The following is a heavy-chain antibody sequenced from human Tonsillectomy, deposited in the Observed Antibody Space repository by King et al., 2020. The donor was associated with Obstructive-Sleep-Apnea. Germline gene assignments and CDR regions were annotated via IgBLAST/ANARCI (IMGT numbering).Heavy chain of an antibody. CDR1: GGSFSDYY. CDR3: ASGVVVVVAAPRGWSFDP. D-gene: IGHD2-15*01. J-gene: IGHJ5*02. V-gene: IGHV4-34*01. Sequence: VQLQQWGTGLLKPSETLSITCAVYGGSFSDYYWSWIRQPPGKGLEWIGEINHSGSTNYNPSLKSRVTISVDTSKNQFSLKLSSVTAADTAVYYCASGVVVVVAAPRGWSFDPWGQGTLVTVSS. CDR2: INHSGST.